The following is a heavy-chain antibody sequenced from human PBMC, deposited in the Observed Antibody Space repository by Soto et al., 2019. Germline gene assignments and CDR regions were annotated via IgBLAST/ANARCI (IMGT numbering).Heavy chain of an antibody. D-gene: IGHD5-12*01. CDR2: ISGSGGST. V-gene: IGHV3-23*01. J-gene: IGHJ4*02. CDR3: ENGRDGYNYRYFDY. CDR1: GFTFSSYA. Sequence: EVQLLESGGGLVQPGGSLRLSCAASGFTFSSYAMSWVRQAPGKGLEWVSAISGSGGSTYYADSVKGRFTISRDNSKNTLYLQMNRLSAEDTAVYYCENGRDGYNYRYFDYWGQGTLVTVSS.